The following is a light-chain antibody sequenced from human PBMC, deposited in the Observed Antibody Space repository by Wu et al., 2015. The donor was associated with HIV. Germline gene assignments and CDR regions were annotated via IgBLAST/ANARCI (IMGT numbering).Light chain of an antibody. J-gene: IGKJ3*01. V-gene: IGKV1-9*01. Sequence: DIQLTQSPSFPSASIGDRVTITCRASQGISTYLVWYQQEPGKAPKLLIYAASTLQSGVPSRFSGSVSGTEFTLTVSSLQSDDFATYYCQQLSNFPFTFGPGTKVDFE. CDR3: QQLSNFPFT. CDR2: AAS. CDR1: QGISTY.